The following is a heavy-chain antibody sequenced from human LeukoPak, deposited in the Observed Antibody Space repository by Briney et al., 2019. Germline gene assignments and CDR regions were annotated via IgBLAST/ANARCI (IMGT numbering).Heavy chain of an antibody. Sequence: PGGSLRLSCAASEFTFNRYWMSWVRQAPGKGLEWVANIKQDGSDKYYVDSVKGRFTISRDNAKNSLYLQMNSLRAEDTAVYYCARSLGYCSAGSCFPFDYWGQGTLVTVSS. CDR2: IKQDGSDK. D-gene: IGHD2-15*01. V-gene: IGHV3-7*05. CDR1: EFTFNRYW. CDR3: ARSLGYCSAGSCFPFDY. J-gene: IGHJ4*02.